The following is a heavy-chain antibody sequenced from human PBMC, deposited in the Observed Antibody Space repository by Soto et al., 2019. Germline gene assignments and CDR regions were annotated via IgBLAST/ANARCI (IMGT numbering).Heavy chain of an antibody. CDR2: IYWDDDK. V-gene: IGHV2-5*02. Sequence: HITLKESGPTLVRPTQTLTLTCTFSGFSLTTEGVGVGWLRQPPGKAPECLALIYWDDDKGFNTSLMSRITITKDTHTNHFIDKMTTKDPVDTGTYSCAHKSAGSLDPLGQGILVTVSS. CDR3: AHKSAGSLDP. J-gene: IGHJ5*02. CDR1: GFSLTTEGVG. D-gene: IGHD2-15*01.